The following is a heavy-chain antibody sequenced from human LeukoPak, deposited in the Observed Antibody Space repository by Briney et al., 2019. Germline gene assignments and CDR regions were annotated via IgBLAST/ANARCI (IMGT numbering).Heavy chain of an antibody. V-gene: IGHV5-51*01. J-gene: IGHJ5*02. Sequence: GESLKISCKGSGYSFTSYWIGWVRQMPGKGLEWMGIIYPGDSDTRYSPSFQGQVTISADKSFSTAYLQWSSLKASDTAMYYCARLVGRPPGIVAAGTGFDPWGQGTLDTASS. CDR2: IYPGDSDT. CDR1: GYSFTSYW. D-gene: IGHD6-13*01. CDR3: ARLVGRPPGIVAAGTGFDP.